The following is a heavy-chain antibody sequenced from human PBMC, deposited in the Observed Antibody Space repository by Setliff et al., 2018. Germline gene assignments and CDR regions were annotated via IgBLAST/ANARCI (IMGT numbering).Heavy chain of an antibody. D-gene: IGHD3-3*01. CDR3: ARGPYYNFWSGYYPDAFDI. CDR2: ISSSSSYI. Sequence: GSLRLSCAASGFTFSSYSMNWVRQAPGKGLEWVSSISSSSSYIYYADSVKGRFTISRDNAKNSLYLQMNSLRAEDTAVYYCARGPYYNFWSGYYPDAFDIWGQGTMVTVSS. V-gene: IGHV3-21*01. CDR1: GFTFSSYS. J-gene: IGHJ3*02.